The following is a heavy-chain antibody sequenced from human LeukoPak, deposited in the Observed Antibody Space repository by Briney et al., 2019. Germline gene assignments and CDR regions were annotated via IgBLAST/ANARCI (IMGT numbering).Heavy chain of an antibody. D-gene: IGHD5-12*01. CDR1: GGSISSGGYY. V-gene: IGHV4-31*03. CDR2: IYYSGST. CDR3: ARSGYDFNWFDP. Sequence: SETLSLTCTVSGGSISSGGYYWSWIRQHPGKGLEWIGYIYYSGSTYYNPSLKSRVTISVDTSKNQFSLKLSSVTAADTAVYYCARSGYDFNWFDPWGRGTLVTVSS. J-gene: IGHJ5*02.